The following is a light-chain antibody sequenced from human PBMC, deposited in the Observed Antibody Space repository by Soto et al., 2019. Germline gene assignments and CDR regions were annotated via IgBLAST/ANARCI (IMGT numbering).Light chain of an antibody. V-gene: IGKV1-5*03. J-gene: IGKJ2*01. Sequence: DLQMTQSPSTLSASVGDGVTITCRASQSISSWLAWYQQKPGAAPKLLIYEASTLESGVPSRFSGSRSGTEFTLTVSSLQPDDFATYYCQQYNDSFPYTFGQGTKLEIK. CDR3: QQYNDSFPYT. CDR2: EAS. CDR1: QSISSW.